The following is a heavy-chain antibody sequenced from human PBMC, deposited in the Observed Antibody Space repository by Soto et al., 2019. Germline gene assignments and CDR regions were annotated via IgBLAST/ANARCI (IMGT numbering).Heavy chain of an antibody. J-gene: IGHJ4*02. CDR2: ISGSGGST. Sequence: GGSLRLSCAASGFTFSSYAMSWVRQAPGKGLEWVSAISGSGGSTYYADSVKGRFTISRDNSKNTLYLQMNSLRAEDMAVYYCAKDRRGYCSSTSCYIFDYWGQGTLVTVSS. CDR1: GFTFSSYA. D-gene: IGHD2-2*02. V-gene: IGHV3-23*01. CDR3: AKDRRGYCSSTSCYIFDY.